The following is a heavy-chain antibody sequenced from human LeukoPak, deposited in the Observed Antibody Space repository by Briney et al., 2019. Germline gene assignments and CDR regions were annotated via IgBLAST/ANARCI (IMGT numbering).Heavy chain of an antibody. D-gene: IGHD4-11*01. J-gene: IGHJ4*02. CDR3: ARLYKELTKTETDY. CDR2: INTKTGNP. CDR1: GYTFTGYY. Sequence: AASVKVSCKASGYTFTGYYMHWVRQTPGQGLEWMGWINTKTGNPTYAQGFTGRFVFSMDTSVSTAYLQISSLKAEDTAIYYCARLYKELTKTETDYWGQGTLVTVSS. V-gene: IGHV7-4-1*02.